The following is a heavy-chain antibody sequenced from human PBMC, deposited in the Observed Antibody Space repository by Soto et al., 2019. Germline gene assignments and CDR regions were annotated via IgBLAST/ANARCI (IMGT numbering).Heavy chain of an antibody. CDR1: GYTLTELS. Sequence: QVQLVQSGAEVKKPGASVKVSCKVSGYTLTELSMHWVRQAPGKGLEWMGGFDPEDDETIYAQKFQGRVTMTEDTSTDTAYMELSSLRSGYTAVYYCATVLRAARLFDYWGQGTLVTVSS. J-gene: IGHJ4*02. D-gene: IGHD6-13*01. CDR2: FDPEDDET. V-gene: IGHV1-24*01. CDR3: ATVLRAARLFDY.